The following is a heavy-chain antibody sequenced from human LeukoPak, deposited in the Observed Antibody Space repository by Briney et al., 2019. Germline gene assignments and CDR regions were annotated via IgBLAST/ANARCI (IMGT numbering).Heavy chain of an antibody. D-gene: IGHD2-2*01. J-gene: IGHJ4*02. Sequence: GGSLRLPCAASGFTFSSYSMNWVRQAPGKGLEWVSSISSSSSYIYYADSVKGRFTISRDNAKNSLYLQMNSLRAEDTAVYYCARDGGVVVVPAANFDYWGQGTLVTVSS. CDR1: GFTFSSYS. V-gene: IGHV3-21*01. CDR2: ISSSSSYI. CDR3: ARDGGVVVVPAANFDY.